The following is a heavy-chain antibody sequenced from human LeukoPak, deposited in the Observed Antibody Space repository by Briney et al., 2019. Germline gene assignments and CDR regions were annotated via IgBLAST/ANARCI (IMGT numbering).Heavy chain of an antibody. D-gene: IGHD2-2*01. CDR1: GYSISSGYY. Sequence: PSETLSLTCAVPGYSISSGYYWGWIRQPPGKGLEWIGSIYHSGSTYYNPSLKSRVTISVDTSKNQFSLKLSSVTAAGTAVYYCARSLFDYQNWFDPWGQGTLVTVSS. J-gene: IGHJ5*02. V-gene: IGHV4-38-2*01. CDR2: IYHSGST. CDR3: ARSLFDYQNWFDP.